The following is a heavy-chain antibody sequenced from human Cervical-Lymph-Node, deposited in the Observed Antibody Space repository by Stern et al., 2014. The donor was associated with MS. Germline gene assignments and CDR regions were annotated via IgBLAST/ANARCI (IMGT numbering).Heavy chain of an antibody. D-gene: IGHD4-23*01. CDR3: AREGGNTAEYFQH. CDR1: GFTFSSYG. CDR2: IWFDGRNK. Sequence: VQLVESGGGVVQPGRSLRLSCAASGFTFSSYGMHWVRQAPGKGLEWGAVIWFDGRNKYYADSVKGRFTISRDNSKNTLYLQMNSLRAEDTAVYYCAREGGNTAEYFQHWGQGTLVTVSS. J-gene: IGHJ1*01. V-gene: IGHV3-33*01.